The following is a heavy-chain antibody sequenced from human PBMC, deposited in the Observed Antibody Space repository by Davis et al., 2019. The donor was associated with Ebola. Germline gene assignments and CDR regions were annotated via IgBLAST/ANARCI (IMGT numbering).Heavy chain of an antibody. J-gene: IGHJ3*02. CDR3: AKDKNYDFWSGYPHDAFDI. CDR1: GFTFSSYA. V-gene: IGHV3-23*01. D-gene: IGHD3-3*01. CDR2: ISGSGGST. Sequence: PSETLSLTCAASGFTFSSYAMSWVRHAPGKGLEWVSAISGSGGSTYYADSVKGRFTISRDNSKNTLYLQMNSLRAEDTAIYYCAKDKNYDFWSGYPHDAFDIWGQGTMVTVSS.